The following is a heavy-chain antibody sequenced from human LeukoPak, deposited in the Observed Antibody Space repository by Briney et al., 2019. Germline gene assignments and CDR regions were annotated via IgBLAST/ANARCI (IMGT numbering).Heavy chain of an antibody. CDR3: SRSGLTGMREYERADYYYYGMDL. CDR1: GGSFSGYL. D-gene: IGHD3-16*01. Sequence: AETLSLTCAVPGGSFSGYLWSWIRQSPGKGLEWVGEVNYRGSPNYNPSLERRVTISVNTYKNQLSLKLTSVTAADTAIYYCSRSGLTGMREYERADYYYYGMDLWGQGTAVTV. J-gene: IGHJ6*02. CDR2: VNYRGSP. V-gene: IGHV4-34*01.